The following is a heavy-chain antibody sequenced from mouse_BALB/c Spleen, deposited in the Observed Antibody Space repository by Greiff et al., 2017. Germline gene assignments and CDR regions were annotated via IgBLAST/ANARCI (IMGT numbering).Heavy chain of an antibody. CDR3: ARSEMLSRDYYAMDY. V-gene: IGHV1-26*01. CDR2: INPYNGAT. CDR1: GYSFTGYY. J-gene: IGHJ4*01. Sequence: EVKVVESGPELVKPGASVKISCKASGYSFTGYYMHWVKQSHVKSLEWIGRINPYNGATSYNQNFKDKASLTVDKSSSTAYMELHSLTSEDSAVYYCARSEMLSRDYYAMDYWGQGTSVTVSS.